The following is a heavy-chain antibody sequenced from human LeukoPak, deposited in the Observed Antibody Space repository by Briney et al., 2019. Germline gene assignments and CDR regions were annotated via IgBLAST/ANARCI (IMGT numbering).Heavy chain of an antibody. Sequence: GASVKVSCKASGYTFTGYYMHWVRQAPGQGLEWMGWINPNSGGTSYAQKFQGRVTMTRDTSISTAYMELSRLRSDDTAVYYCAREVLRYFDWLSDAFDIWGQGTMVTVSS. J-gene: IGHJ3*02. CDR3: AREVLRYFDWLSDAFDI. CDR2: INPNSGGT. CDR1: GYTFTGYY. D-gene: IGHD3-9*01. V-gene: IGHV1-2*02.